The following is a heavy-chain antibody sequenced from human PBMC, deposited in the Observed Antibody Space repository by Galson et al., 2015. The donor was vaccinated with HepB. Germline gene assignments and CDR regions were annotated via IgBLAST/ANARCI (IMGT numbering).Heavy chain of an antibody. Sequence: ETLSLTCTVSGGSISSSSYYWGWLRQPPGKGLEWIGSFYYTGNTHYNPSLKSRVTISADTSKNQFSLKLTSVTVADTAVYYCGGSSTVPGAPEYWGQGTLVTVSS. CDR1: GGSISSSSYY. CDR3: GGSSTVPGAPEY. J-gene: IGHJ4*02. D-gene: IGHD6-19*01. CDR2: FYYTGNT. V-gene: IGHV4-39*01.